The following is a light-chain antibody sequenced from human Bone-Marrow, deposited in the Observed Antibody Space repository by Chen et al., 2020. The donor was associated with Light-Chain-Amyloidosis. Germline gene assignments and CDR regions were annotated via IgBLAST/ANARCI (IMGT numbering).Light chain of an antibody. CDR1: SSDVGGDNH. CDR3: SSYTITNTLV. Sequence: QSALTQPASVSGSPGQSITISCTGTSSDVGGDNHVSWYQQHPDKAPKLMIYEVTNRPSWVPDRFSGSKSDHTASLTISGLQTEDEADYVCSSYTITNTLVFGSGTRVTVL. V-gene: IGLV2-14*01. J-gene: IGLJ1*01. CDR2: EVT.